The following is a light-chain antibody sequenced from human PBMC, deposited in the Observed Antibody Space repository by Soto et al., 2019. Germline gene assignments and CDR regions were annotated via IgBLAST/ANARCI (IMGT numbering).Light chain of an antibody. CDR1: QSVSSSY. CDR3: QQYGSSPWT. J-gene: IGKJ1*01. V-gene: IGKV3-20*01. CDR2: GAS. Sequence: EIVFKQSPGTLSLSPGERAPLSSRSSQSVSSSYLAWSQQKPGQAPRLLIYGASSRATGIPDRFSGSGSGTDFTLTISRLEPEDFAVYYCQQYGSSPWTFGQGTKGDIK.